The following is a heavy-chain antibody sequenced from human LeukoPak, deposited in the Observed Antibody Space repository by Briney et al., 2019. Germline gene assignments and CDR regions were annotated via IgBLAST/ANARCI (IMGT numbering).Heavy chain of an antibody. CDR3: AREGLWFGESLYYFDY. V-gene: IGHV3-30*02. Sequence: PGGSLRLSCAASGFTFNSYGMYWVRQAPGKGLEWVAFMRYDGSNRYYADSVKGRFTISRDNSKDTLYLQMNSLRDEDTAVYYRAREGLWFGESLYYFDYWGQGTLVTVSS. J-gene: IGHJ4*02. CDR2: MRYDGSNR. D-gene: IGHD3-10*01. CDR1: GFTFNSYG.